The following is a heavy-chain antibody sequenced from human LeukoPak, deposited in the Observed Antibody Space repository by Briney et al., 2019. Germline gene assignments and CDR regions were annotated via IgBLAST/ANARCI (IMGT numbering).Heavy chain of an antibody. CDR2: ISWNSGSI. V-gene: IGHV3-9*03. J-gene: IGHJ4*02. Sequence: GGSLRLSCAASGFTFDDYAMHWVRQAPGKGLEWVSGISWNSGSIGYADSVKGRFTISRDNAKNSLYLQMNSLRAEDMALYYCAKDQKPFGGVIAMPLYYFDYWGQGTLVTVSS. D-gene: IGHD3-16*02. CDR1: GFTFDDYA. CDR3: AKDQKPFGGVIAMPLYYFDY.